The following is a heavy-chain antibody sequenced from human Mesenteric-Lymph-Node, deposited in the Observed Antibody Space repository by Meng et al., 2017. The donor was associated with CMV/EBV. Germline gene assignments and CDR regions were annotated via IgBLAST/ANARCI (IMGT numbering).Heavy chain of an antibody. CDR2: VKTDGSGI. Sequence: LSVVAAGFSVSDYWMVWVRQVPGKGLGWVSSVKTDGSGISYGDSVKGRFTISRDNAKNTVYLQMNSLRVEDTAVYYCGREKWGLGDYWGQGTVVTVSS. J-gene: IGHJ4*02. CDR1: GFSVSDYW. D-gene: IGHD1-26*01. CDR3: GREKWGLGDY. V-gene: IGHV3-74*01.